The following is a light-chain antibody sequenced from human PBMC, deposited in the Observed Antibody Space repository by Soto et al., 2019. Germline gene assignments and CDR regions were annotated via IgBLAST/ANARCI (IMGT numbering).Light chain of an antibody. J-gene: IGLJ2*01. Sequence: QSALTQPRSVSGSPGQSVTISCTGTSSDIGGYNYVSWYQQHPGKAPKHMIYDVSKRPSGVPDRFSGSKSGNTASLTISGLQSEDDADYYCCSFAGSSTVVFGGGTKVTVL. CDR3: CSFAGSSTVV. V-gene: IGLV2-11*01. CDR1: SSDIGGYNY. CDR2: DVS.